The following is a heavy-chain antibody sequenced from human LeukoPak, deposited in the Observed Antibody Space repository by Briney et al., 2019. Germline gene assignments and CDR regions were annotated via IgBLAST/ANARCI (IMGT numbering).Heavy chain of an antibody. CDR2: ISYDGSNK. Sequence: GRPLRLSCAASGFTFSSYGMHWVRQAPGKGLEWVAVISYDGSNKYYADSVKGRFTISRDNSKNTLYLQMNSLRAEDTAVYYCAKASLRGYSYGYGGWGQGTLVTVSS. CDR3: AKASLRGYSYGYGG. V-gene: IGHV3-30*18. CDR1: GFTFSSYG. D-gene: IGHD5-18*01. J-gene: IGHJ4*02.